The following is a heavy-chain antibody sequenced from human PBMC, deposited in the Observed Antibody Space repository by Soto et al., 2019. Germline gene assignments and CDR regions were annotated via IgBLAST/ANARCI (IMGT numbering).Heavy chain of an antibody. V-gene: IGHV3-30*18. CDR1: GFTFSSYG. J-gene: IGHJ4*02. CDR2: ISYDGSNK. D-gene: IGHD3-22*01. Sequence: GGSLRLSCAASGFTFSSYGMHWVRQAPGKGLEWVAVISYDGSNKYYADSVKGRFTISRDNSKNTLYLQINSLRAEDPAVYYCANDGATNSYYYDSSGFLDSWGQGTLVTVSS. CDR3: ANDGATNSYYYDSSGFLDS.